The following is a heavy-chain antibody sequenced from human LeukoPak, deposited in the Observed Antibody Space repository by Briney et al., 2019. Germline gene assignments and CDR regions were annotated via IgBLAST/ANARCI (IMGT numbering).Heavy chain of an antibody. CDR1: GGSISSSSYY. CDR2: IYYSGST. D-gene: IGHD3-22*01. CDR3: ARVRGFDSSGDDAFDI. J-gene: IGHJ3*02. Sequence: PSETQSLTCTVSGGSISSSSYYWGWIRQPPGKGLEWIGSIYYSGSTYYNPSLKSRVTKSVDTSKNQFSLKLSSVTAADTAVYYCARVRGFDSSGDDAFDIWGQVTMVTVSS. V-gene: IGHV4-39*07.